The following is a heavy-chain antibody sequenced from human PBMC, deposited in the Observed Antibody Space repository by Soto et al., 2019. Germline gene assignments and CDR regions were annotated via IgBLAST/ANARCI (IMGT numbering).Heavy chain of an antibody. Sequence: PGESLKISCKGSGYSFTSYWIGWVRQKPGKGLEWMGIIYPGDSDTRYSPSFQGQVTISADKSISTAYLQWSSLKASDTAMYYCARIDSNYASYYYYYMDVWGKGTTVTVSS. CDR2: IYPGDSDT. D-gene: IGHD4-4*01. CDR1: GYSFTSYW. CDR3: ARIDSNYASYYYYYMDV. V-gene: IGHV5-51*01. J-gene: IGHJ6*03.